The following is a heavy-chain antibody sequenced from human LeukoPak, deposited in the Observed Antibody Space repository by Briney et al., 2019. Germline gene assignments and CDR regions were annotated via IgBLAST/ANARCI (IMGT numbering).Heavy chain of an antibody. D-gene: IGHD1-26*01. CDR2: IKQDGSEE. V-gene: IGHV3-7*01. CDR3: ARDAPHREVLPEDRAYYYSYYGMDV. Sequence: GGSLSLSCAASGFNFATYWMNWVRQAPGKGLEWVANIKQDGSEEDYVDSVKGRFTISRDNARNSLYLQMNRLRAEDTAVYYCARDAPHREVLPEDRAYYYSYYGMDVWGQGTTVTVSS. J-gene: IGHJ6*02. CDR1: GFNFATYW.